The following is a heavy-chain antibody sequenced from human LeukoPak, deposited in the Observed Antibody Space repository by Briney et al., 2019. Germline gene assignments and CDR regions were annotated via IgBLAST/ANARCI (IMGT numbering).Heavy chain of an antibody. J-gene: IGHJ4*02. CDR1: GFTFSSYS. Sequence: GGSLRLSCAASGFTFSSYSMNWVRQAPGKGLEWVSSISSSSSYIYYADSVKGRFTISRDNAKNSLYLQMNSLRAEDTAVYYCAKVYGDYVGYFDYWGQGTLVTVSS. D-gene: IGHD4-17*01. CDR3: AKVYGDYVGYFDY. V-gene: IGHV3-21*01. CDR2: ISSSSSYI.